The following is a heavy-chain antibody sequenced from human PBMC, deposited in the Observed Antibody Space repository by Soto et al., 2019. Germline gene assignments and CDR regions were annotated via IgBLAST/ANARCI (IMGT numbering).Heavy chain of an antibody. CDR3: ARKSRRITMILVVIGDAFDI. D-gene: IGHD3-22*01. Sequence: GGSLRLSCAASGFTFSSYAMSWVRQAPGKGLEWVSAISGSGGSTYYADSVKGRFTISRDNSKNTLYLQMNSLRAEDTAVYYCARKSRRITMILVVIGDAFDIWGQGTMVTGSS. CDR1: GFTFSSYA. J-gene: IGHJ3*02. CDR2: ISGSGGST. V-gene: IGHV3-23*01.